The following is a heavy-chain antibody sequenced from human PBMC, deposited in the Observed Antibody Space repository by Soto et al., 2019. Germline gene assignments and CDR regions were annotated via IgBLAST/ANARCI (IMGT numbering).Heavy chain of an antibody. CDR2: MAYDGSNK. Sequence: RSLRLSCAACGYILRIYDLQWVRQAPGKGREWVACMAYDGSNKYYADSATGRFSISRDNAKYTGHLELNRLRTEDTAEYYCESGDGDTYGNVFDKWGQGTLVTVFS. D-gene: IGHD5-18*01. V-gene: IGHV3-30*16. CDR3: ESGDGDTYGNVFDK. J-gene: IGHJ4*02. CDR1: GYILRIYD.